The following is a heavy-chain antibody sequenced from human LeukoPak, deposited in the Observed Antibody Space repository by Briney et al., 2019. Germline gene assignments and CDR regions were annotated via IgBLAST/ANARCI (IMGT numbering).Heavy chain of an antibody. Sequence: LGGSLRLSCAASGFTFSSYWMSWVRQTPGKGLEWVANIKQDGSEKYYVDSVKGRFTISRDNAENSLYLQMNSLRAEDTAVYYCARDKVVGATHFDHWGQGTLVTVSS. D-gene: IGHD1-26*01. CDR2: IKQDGSEK. CDR1: GFTFSSYW. J-gene: IGHJ4*02. V-gene: IGHV3-7*01. CDR3: ARDKVVGATHFDH.